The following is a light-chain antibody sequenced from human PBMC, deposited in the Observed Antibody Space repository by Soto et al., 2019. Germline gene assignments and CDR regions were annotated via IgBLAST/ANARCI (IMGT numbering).Light chain of an antibody. Sequence: QSVLTQPPSASGTPGQRVTISCSGSSSNIGSNYVYWYHQLPGTAPKLLIYRNNQRPSGVPDRFSGSKSGTSASLAISGLRSEDEADYYCAAWDDSLSGVVFCGGTKLTVL. V-gene: IGLV1-47*01. CDR2: RNN. CDR3: AAWDDSLSGVV. CDR1: SSNIGSNY. J-gene: IGLJ2*01.